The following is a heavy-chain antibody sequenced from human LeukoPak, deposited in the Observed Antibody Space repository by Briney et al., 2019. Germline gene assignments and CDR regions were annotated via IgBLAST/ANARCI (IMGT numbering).Heavy chain of an antibody. Sequence: PSETLSLTCTVSSGSMSGNYYWSWIRQPAGKGLEWIGGIYASGSTNYDPSLKSRVTISVDKSNNQFSLMVTSVTAADTAVYYCARGKQNAVDYWGQGILVTVSS. CDR2: IYASGST. V-gene: IGHV4-4*07. J-gene: IGHJ4*02. CDR1: SGSMSGNYY. D-gene: IGHD1-1*01. CDR3: ARGKQNAVDY.